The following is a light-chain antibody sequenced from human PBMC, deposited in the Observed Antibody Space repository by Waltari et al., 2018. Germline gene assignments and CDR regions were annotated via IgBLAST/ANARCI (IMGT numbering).Light chain of an antibody. CDR2: EVN. CDR3: SSYAGSTLM. Sequence: QSALTQPPSASGSPGQSVTISCTGTSSDVGGYDYVSWYQQHPGKAPKLMIYEVNKRPSWVPDRFSGSKSGNTASLTVSGLQAEDEADYYCSSYAGSTLMFGGGTKLTVL. J-gene: IGLJ3*02. CDR1: SSDVGGYDY. V-gene: IGLV2-8*01.